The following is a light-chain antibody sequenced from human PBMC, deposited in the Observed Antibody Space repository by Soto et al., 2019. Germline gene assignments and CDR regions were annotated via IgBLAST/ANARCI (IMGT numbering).Light chain of an antibody. V-gene: IGKV3-20*01. Sequence: ESVLTQSPGTMSLSPGERATLSCRASQTIRNNYLAWYQQKPGQAPRLLIYDASSRATGIPDRFSGSGSGTDFTLTISRLEPEDFAVYYCQQYGSSPPWTFGQGTKVDIK. CDR1: QTIRNNY. J-gene: IGKJ1*01. CDR3: QQYGSSPPWT. CDR2: DAS.